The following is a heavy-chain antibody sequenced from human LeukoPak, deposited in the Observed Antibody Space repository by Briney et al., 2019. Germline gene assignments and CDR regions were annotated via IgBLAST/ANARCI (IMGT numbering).Heavy chain of an antibody. J-gene: IGHJ4*02. Sequence: SETLSLTCTVSGGSISSSSYYWGWIRQPPGKGLEWIGFIYYSGITNYKPSLKSRVTISIDTSKNQFSLKLSSVTAADTAVYYCALGRATLSSPFDYWGQGTLVTVSS. CDR1: GGSISSSSYY. D-gene: IGHD2/OR15-2a*01. V-gene: IGHV4-61*05. CDR2: IYYSGIT. CDR3: ALGRATLSSPFDY.